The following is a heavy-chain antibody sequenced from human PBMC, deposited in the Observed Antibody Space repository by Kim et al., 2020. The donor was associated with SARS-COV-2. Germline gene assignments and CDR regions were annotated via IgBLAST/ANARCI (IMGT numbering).Heavy chain of an antibody. CDR3: ARGRAMVRGVIPYYVDY. J-gene: IGHJ4*02. D-gene: IGHD3-10*01. Sequence: LKSRVTISVDTAKNQFSRKLSSVTAADTAVYYCARGRAMVRGVIPYYVDYWGQGTLVTVSS. V-gene: IGHV4-34*01.